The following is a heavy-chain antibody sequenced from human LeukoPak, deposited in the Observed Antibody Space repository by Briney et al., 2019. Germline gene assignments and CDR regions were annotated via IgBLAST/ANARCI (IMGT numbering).Heavy chain of an antibody. D-gene: IGHD2-8*01. Sequence: PSETLSLTCAVYGGSFSGYYWSWIRQPPGKGLEWIGEINHSGSTNYNPSLKSRVTISVDTSKNQFSLKLSSVTAADTAVYYCARGVSFAFDPWGQGTLVTVSS. J-gene: IGHJ5*02. CDR1: GGSFSGYY. CDR3: ARGVSFAFDP. V-gene: IGHV4-34*01. CDR2: INHSGST.